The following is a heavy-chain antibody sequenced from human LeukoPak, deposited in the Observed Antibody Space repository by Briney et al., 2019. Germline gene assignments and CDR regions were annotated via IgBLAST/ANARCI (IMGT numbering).Heavy chain of an antibody. Sequence: AGGSLRLSCAASGFTFSSYGMHWVRQAPGKGLEWVAVISYDGSNKYYADSVKGRFTISRDNSKNTLYLQMNSLRAEDTAVYYCAKEHYSGGSCYILDYWGQGTLVTVSS. J-gene: IGHJ4*02. CDR2: ISYDGSNK. CDR3: AKEHYSGGSCYILDY. D-gene: IGHD2-15*01. V-gene: IGHV3-30*18. CDR1: GFTFSSYG.